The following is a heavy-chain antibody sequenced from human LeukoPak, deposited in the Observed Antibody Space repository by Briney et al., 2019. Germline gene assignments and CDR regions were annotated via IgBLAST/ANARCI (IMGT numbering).Heavy chain of an antibody. CDR1: GYTFTGYY. V-gene: IGHV1-2*02. CDR2: INPNSGGT. D-gene: IGHD3-10*01. Sequence: ASVKVSCKASGYTFTGYYMHWVRQAPGQGLEWMGWINPNSGGTNYAQKFQGRVTMTRDTSISTAYMELSRLRSDDTAVYYSARESGQENWFDPWGQGTLVTVSS. CDR3: ARESGQENWFDP. J-gene: IGHJ5*02.